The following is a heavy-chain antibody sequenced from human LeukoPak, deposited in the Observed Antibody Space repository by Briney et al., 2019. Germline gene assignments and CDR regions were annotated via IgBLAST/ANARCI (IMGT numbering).Heavy chain of an antibody. J-gene: IGHJ4*02. V-gene: IGHV3-30*18. CDR3: ANENYYGSGSYPDY. D-gene: IGHD3-10*01. CDR2: ISFDGSNT. Sequence: GGSLRLSCAASGFTFRSYGMHWVRQAPGKGLEWVALISFDGSNTYYADSVKGRFTISRDNSKNTLYLQMNSLRAEDTSIYYCANENYYGSGSYPDYWGQGTLVTVSS. CDR1: GFTFRSYG.